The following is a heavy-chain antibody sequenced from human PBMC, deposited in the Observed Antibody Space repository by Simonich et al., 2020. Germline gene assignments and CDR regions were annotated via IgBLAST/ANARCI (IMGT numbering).Heavy chain of an antibody. D-gene: IGHD6-6*01. V-gene: IGHV1-2*06. CDR3: ATGIAARYYYYGMDV. CDR1: GYTFPGYY. J-gene: IGHJ6*02. CDR2: TNPNRGGP. Sequence: QVQLVQSGAEVKKPGASVRVSCKASGYTFPGYYMDWVRQAPGQGLEGMGRTNPNRGGPNYAQKFQGRVTRTRDTSISTAYMELSRLRSDDTAVYYCATGIAARYYYYGMDVWGQGTTVTVSS.